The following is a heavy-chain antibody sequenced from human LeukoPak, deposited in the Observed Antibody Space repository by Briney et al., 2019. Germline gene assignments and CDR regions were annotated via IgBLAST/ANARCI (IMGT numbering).Heavy chain of an antibody. CDR1: GFTFSSYA. D-gene: IGHD5-12*01. CDR2: ISGSGGST. J-gene: IGHJ4*02. Sequence: GGSLRLSCAASGFTFSSYAMSWVRQAPGKGLEWVSAISGSGGSTYYADSVRGRLTISRDNSKNTLYLQMNSLRAEDTAVYYCAKDGGYEEYYFDYWGQGTLVTVSS. CDR3: AKDGGYEEYYFDY. V-gene: IGHV3-23*01.